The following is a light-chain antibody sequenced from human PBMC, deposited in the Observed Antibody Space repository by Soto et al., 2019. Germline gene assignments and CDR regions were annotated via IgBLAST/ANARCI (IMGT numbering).Light chain of an antibody. Sequence: DIQMTQSPSSLSASLGDRVTITCRASQDIQNALGWYQQKPGKAPKRLIYAASSLQSGVPSRFRGSRSGTEFTLTISSLQPEDFATYYCLQHDSNVWTFGKGTKVDIK. CDR3: LQHDSNVWT. CDR2: AAS. V-gene: IGKV1-17*01. CDR1: QDIQNA. J-gene: IGKJ1*01.